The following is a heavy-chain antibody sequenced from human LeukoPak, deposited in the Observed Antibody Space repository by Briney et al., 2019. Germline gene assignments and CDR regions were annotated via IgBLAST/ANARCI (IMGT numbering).Heavy chain of an antibody. J-gene: IGHJ3*02. CDR1: GFTFSSYS. CDR3: ARTRELLDAFDI. V-gene: IGHV3-21*01. CDR2: ISSSSSYI. Sequence: GGSLRLSCAASGFTFSSYSMNWVRQAPGKGLEWVSSISSSSSYIYYADSVKGRFTISRDNAKSSLYLQMTSLRAEDTAVYYCARTRELLDAFDIWGQGTMVTVSS. D-gene: IGHD1-26*01.